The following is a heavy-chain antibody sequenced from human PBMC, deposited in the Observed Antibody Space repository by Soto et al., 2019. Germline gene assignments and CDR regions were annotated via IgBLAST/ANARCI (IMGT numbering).Heavy chain of an antibody. J-gene: IGHJ4*02. CDR1: GGSFSGYY. CDR2: INHSGST. Sequence: SQTLSLTCAVYGGSFSGYYWTWIRQPPGTGLEWIGEINHSGSTNYNPSLKSRVTISVDTSKNQFSLKLTSVTAADTAVYYCANPAIAAAFSAFDYWGKGPLITVS. D-gene: IGHD6-13*01. CDR3: ANPAIAAAFSAFDY. V-gene: IGHV4-34*01.